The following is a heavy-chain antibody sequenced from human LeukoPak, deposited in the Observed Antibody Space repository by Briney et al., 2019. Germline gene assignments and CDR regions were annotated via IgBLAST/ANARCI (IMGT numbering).Heavy chain of an antibody. Sequence: SETLSLTCTVSGGSVSSYYWSWIRQPPGKGLEWIGYIYYSGSTNYNPSLKSRVTISVDTSKNQFSLKLSSVTAADTAVYYCARCPYGQPLDYWGQGTLVTVSS. J-gene: IGHJ4*02. CDR2: IYYSGST. D-gene: IGHD3-10*01. CDR1: GGSVSSYY. CDR3: ARCPYGQPLDY. V-gene: IGHV4-59*02.